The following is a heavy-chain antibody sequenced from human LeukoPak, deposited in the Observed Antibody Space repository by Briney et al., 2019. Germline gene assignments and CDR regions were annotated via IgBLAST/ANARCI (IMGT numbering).Heavy chain of an antibody. Sequence: SETLSLTCTVSSGSINSYFWGWVRQPPGKGLEWIGRIYTTGSTHCNPSLKSRVTMSVDTSNNQFSLNLSSVTAADTAVYYCGSQGYTASHHILDFWGQGTL. D-gene: IGHD2-15*01. CDR3: GSQGYTASHHILDF. CDR1: SGSINSYF. V-gene: IGHV4-4*07. J-gene: IGHJ4*02. CDR2: IYTTGST.